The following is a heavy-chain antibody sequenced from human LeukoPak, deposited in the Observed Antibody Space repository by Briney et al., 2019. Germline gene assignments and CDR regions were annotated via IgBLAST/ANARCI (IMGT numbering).Heavy chain of an antibody. J-gene: IGHJ4*02. CDR2: ISSSGSAI. Sequence: PGGSLRLSCAASGFTFSDYYMSWIRQAPGKGLEWVSYISSSGSAIYYADSVKGRFTISRDNAKNSLYLQMNSLRAEDTAVYYCAREDYGSGSYYDVTGYFDYWGQGTLVTVSS. CDR3: AREDYGSGSYYDVTGYFDY. V-gene: IGHV3-11*01. CDR1: GFTFSDYY. D-gene: IGHD3-10*01.